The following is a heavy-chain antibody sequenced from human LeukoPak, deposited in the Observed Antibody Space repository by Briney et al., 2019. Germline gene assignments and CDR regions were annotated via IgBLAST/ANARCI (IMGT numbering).Heavy chain of an antibody. V-gene: IGHV4-59*11. Sequence: SETLSLTCTVAGSSINSHYWSWIRQPPGKGLQWIGFVSYSGSTSYNPSLMSRVTISVDTSKNQFSLTVNSVTTADTALYFCARSYYEFWTGIYSAFWGQAALVTVSS. CDR3: ARSYYEFWTGIYSAF. CDR1: GSSINSHY. CDR2: VSYSGST. D-gene: IGHD3-3*01. J-gene: IGHJ4*02.